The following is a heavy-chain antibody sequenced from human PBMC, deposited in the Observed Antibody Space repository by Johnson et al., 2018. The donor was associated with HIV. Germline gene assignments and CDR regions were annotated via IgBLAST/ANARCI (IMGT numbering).Heavy chain of an antibody. Sequence: VQLVESGGGLVQPGGSLRLSCAASGFTFDDYGMSWVRQAPGKGLEWVSGINWNGGSTGYAGSVKGRFPISRDNAKNSLYLQMNSLRAEDPALYYCAKERGRAGTPAGLDIWGQGTMVTVSS. V-gene: IGHV3-20*04. J-gene: IGHJ3*02. D-gene: IGHD3-16*01. CDR2: INWNGGST. CDR3: AKERGRAGTPAGLDI. CDR1: GFTFDDYG.